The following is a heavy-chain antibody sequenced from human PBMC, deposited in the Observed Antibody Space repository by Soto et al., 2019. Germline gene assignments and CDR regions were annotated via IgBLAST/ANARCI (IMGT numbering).Heavy chain of an antibody. CDR2: ISAYNGNT. Sequence: QVQLVQSGAEVKKPGASVKVSCKASGYTFTSYGISWVRQAPGQGLEWMGWISAYNGNTNYAQKLQGRVTMTTDTSTSTAYMELRSLRSDDTAVYYCARDNRAVATIPDRIDAFDIWGQGTMVTVSS. J-gene: IGHJ3*02. CDR3: ARDNRAVATIPDRIDAFDI. D-gene: IGHD5-12*01. CDR1: GYTFTSYG. V-gene: IGHV1-18*01.